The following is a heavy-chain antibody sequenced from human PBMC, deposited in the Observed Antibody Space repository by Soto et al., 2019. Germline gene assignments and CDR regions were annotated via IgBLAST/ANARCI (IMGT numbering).Heavy chain of an antibody. CDR2: ISGSGGST. CDR1: GFTFSSYA. CDR3: ASRRMVRGVTGEDY. Sequence: EVQLLESGGGLVQPGGSLRLSCAASGFTFSSYAMSWVRQAPGTGLEWVSAISGSGGSTYYADSVKGRFTISRDNSKNTRYLQMNSLRAEDPAVYYCASRRMVRGVTGEDYWGQGTLVTVSS. V-gene: IGHV3-23*01. J-gene: IGHJ4*02. D-gene: IGHD3-10*01.